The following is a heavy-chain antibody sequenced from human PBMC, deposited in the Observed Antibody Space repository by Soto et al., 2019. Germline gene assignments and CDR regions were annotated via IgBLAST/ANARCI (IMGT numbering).Heavy chain of an antibody. CDR3: ARETTGRYFDWLPHYYYYGMDV. J-gene: IGHJ6*02. D-gene: IGHD3-9*01. V-gene: IGHV1-69*13. CDR1: GGTFSSYA. CDR2: IIPIFGTA. Sequence: SVKVSCKASGGTFSSYAISWVRQAPGQGLEWMGGIIPIFGTANYAQKFQGRVTITADESTSTAYMELSSLRSEDTAVYYCARETTGRYFDWLPHYYYYGMDVWGQGTTVTVSS.